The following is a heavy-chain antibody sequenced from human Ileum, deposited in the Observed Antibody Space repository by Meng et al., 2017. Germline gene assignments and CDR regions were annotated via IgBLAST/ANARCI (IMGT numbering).Heavy chain of an antibody. CDR2: IYLPGSP. V-gene: IGHV4-4*02. Sequence: VHVAGSGPGFGEPVGTRSLTCTVSGDSFSSSFFWSWVRQSPGKGLEWIGQIYLPGSPNYNPSLESRVTISEDKSMNQFSLRLTSVTAADTAIFYCVRHGGKYFDYWGQGILVTVSS. CDR1: GDSFSSSFF. J-gene: IGHJ4*02. CDR3: VRHGGKYFDY. D-gene: IGHD2-15*01.